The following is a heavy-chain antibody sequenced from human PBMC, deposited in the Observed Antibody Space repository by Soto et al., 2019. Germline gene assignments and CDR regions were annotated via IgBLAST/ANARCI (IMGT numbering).Heavy chain of an antibody. V-gene: IGHV4-59*01. CDR1: GGSISSYY. J-gene: IGHJ4*02. D-gene: IGHD4-17*01. CDR3: ARDVYGGNSFDY. Sequence: SETLSLTCAVSGGSISSYYWSWIRQPPGKGLEWIGYIYYSGSTNYNPSLKSRVTISVDTSKNQFSLKLSSVTAADTAVYYCARDVYGGNSFDYWGQGTPVTVSS. CDR2: IYYSGST.